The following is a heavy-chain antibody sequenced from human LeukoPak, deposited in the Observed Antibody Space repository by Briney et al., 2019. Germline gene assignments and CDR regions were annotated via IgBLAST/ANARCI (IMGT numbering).Heavy chain of an antibody. CDR3: ARDRGWKWYDAFDI. Sequence: ASVKVSCKASGYTFTSYGISWVRQAPGQGLEWMGWISASNGNTNYAQKLQGRVTTTTDTSTSTAYMELRSLRSDDTAVYYCARDRGWKWYDAFDIWGQGTMVTVSS. J-gene: IGHJ3*02. D-gene: IGHD2-15*01. CDR2: ISASNGNT. V-gene: IGHV1-18*01. CDR1: GYTFTSYG.